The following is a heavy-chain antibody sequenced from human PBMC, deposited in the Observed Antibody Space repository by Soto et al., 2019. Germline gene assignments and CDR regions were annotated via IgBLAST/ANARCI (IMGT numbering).Heavy chain of an antibody. D-gene: IGHD4-17*01. Sequence: SETLSLTCTVSGGSISSGDYYWSWIRQPPGKGLEWIGYIYYSGSTYYNPSLKSRVTISVDTSKNQFSLKLSSVTAADTAVYYCARTFATVTTLPLSYFDYWGQGTLVTAPQ. CDR3: ARTFATVTTLPLSYFDY. V-gene: IGHV4-30-4*01. CDR1: GGSISSGDYY. J-gene: IGHJ4*02. CDR2: IYYSGST.